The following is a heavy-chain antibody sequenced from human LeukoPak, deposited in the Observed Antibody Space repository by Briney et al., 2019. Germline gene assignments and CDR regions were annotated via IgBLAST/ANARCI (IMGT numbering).Heavy chain of an antibody. CDR3: ARHDGTTNVDY. J-gene: IGHJ4*02. CDR2: IYPGDFDT. D-gene: IGHD1-7*01. V-gene: IGHV5-51*01. CDR1: GYSFTSYW. Sequence: GESLKISCKGSGYSFTSYWIGWVRQMPGKGLEWMGIIYPGDFDTKYNPSFQGQVTISADKSISTAYLQWTSLKASDTAMYYCARHDGTTNVDYWGQGTLVTVSS.